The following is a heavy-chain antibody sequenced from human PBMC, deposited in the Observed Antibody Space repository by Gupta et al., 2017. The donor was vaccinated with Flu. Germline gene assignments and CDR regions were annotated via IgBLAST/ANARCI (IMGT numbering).Heavy chain of an antibody. Sequence: QVQLQESFPGLVKPSETLSLPCTVPCGSINSYYWSWIRQPPGKGLEWLGYMSYSGSTNYNPGLKSRVTMSLDTSKNQFSLKRGSVKDADTAVYYCASGGYALPNWFDPWCQGTLVTVSS. D-gene: IGHD3-16*01. CDR1: CGSINSYY. CDR3: ASGGYALPNWFDP. J-gene: IGHJ5*02. V-gene: IGHV4-59*08. CDR2: MSYSGST.